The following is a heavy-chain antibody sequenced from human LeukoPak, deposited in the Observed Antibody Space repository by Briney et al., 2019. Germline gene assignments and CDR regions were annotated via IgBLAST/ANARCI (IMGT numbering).Heavy chain of an antibody. CDR3: ARMITRVVPAATFDP. V-gene: IGHV3-23*01. CDR1: GFTFSSYA. J-gene: IGHJ5*02. Sequence: GGSLRLSCAASGFTFSSYAMSWVRQAPGKGLEWVSAISGSGGSTYYADSAKGRFTISRDNSKNTLYLQMNSLRAEDTAVYYCARMITRVVPAATFDPWGQGTLVTVSS. CDR2: ISGSGGST. D-gene: IGHD2-2*01.